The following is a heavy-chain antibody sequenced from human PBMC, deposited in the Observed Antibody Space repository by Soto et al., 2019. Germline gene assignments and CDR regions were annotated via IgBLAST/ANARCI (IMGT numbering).Heavy chain of an antibody. CDR2: IIPIFGTA. Sequence: QVQLVQSGAEVKKPGSSVKVSCKASGGTFSSYAISWVRQAPGQGLEWMGGIIPIFGTANYAQKFQGRVTITAAESTSTAYMELSSLSVEDAAVYYFARDAYHCSGFSCYSNWFDPWGQGILVTVSS. V-gene: IGHV1-69*12. CDR3: ARDAYHCSGFSCYSNWFDP. J-gene: IGHJ5*02. CDR1: GGTFSSYA. D-gene: IGHD2-15*01.